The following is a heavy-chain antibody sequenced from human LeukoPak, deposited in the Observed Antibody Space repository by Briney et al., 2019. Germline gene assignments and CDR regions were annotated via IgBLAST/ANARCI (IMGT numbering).Heavy chain of an antibody. Sequence: GGSLRLPCAASGFTFSGYYMSWIRQAPGKGLEWVSYISSSGSSIYYADSVKGRFTISRDNAKNSLYLQMNSLRADDTAVYYCAREAISGYSDWGQGTLVTVSS. CDR3: AREAISGYSD. J-gene: IGHJ4*02. V-gene: IGHV3-11*04. D-gene: IGHD3-22*01. CDR1: GFTFSGYY. CDR2: ISSSGSSI.